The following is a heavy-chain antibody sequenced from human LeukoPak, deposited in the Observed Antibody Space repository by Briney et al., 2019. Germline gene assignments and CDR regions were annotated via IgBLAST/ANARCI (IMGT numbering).Heavy chain of an antibody. Sequence: GGSLRLSCAASGFTFDTYWMSWVRQAPGKGLEWVANIKQDGSEKDYVDSVKGRFTISRDNAKNSLYLQMNSLRAEDTGVYYCARGDTQSKCRQFDSWGQGSLVIVSS. CDR2: IKQDGSEK. CDR3: ARGDTQSKCRQFDS. V-gene: IGHV3-7*04. J-gene: IGHJ4*02. D-gene: IGHD2-15*01. CDR1: GFTFDTYW.